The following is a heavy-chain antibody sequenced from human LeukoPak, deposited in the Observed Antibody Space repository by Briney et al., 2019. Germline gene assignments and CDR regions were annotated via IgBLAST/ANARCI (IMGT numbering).Heavy chain of an antibody. V-gene: IGHV4-30-2*01. J-gene: IGHJ4*02. CDR3: ARDRRWELPYYFDY. D-gene: IGHD1-26*01. CDR1: GGSISSGGYY. CDR2: IYHSGST. Sequence: PSQTLSLTCTVSGGSISSGGYYWSWIRQPPGKGLEWIGYIYHSGSTYYNPSLKSRVTISVDRSKNQFSLKLSSVTAADTAVYYCARDRRWELPYYFDYWGQGTLVTVSS.